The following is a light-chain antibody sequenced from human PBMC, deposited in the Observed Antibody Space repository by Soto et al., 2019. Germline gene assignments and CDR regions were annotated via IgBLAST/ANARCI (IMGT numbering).Light chain of an antibody. CDR1: SSDVGGYNY. V-gene: IGLV2-14*01. Sequence: SLTQPASVSRSPAQSITISCTGTSSDVGGYNYVSWYQHHPGKAPKLIIYEVSYRPSGVSNRSSGSKSGNTDSLTISELQAGGEADYYCCSYTSSSTHVFGTGTKVTVL. CDR2: EVS. CDR3: CSYTSSSTHV. J-gene: IGLJ1*01.